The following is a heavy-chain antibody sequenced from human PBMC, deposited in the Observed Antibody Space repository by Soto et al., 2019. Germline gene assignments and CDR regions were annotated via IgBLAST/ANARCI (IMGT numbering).Heavy chain of an antibody. CDR1: GGSISSSSYY. D-gene: IGHD3-9*01. V-gene: IGHV4-39*01. Sequence: SETLSLTCTVSGGSISSSSYYWGWIRQPPGKGLEWIGSIYYSGSTYYNPSLKSRVTISVDTSKNQFSLKLSSVTAADTAVYYCAGLSPGYFDYFWGQGTLVTVSS. CDR3: AGLSPGYFDYF. CDR2: IYYSGST. J-gene: IGHJ4*02.